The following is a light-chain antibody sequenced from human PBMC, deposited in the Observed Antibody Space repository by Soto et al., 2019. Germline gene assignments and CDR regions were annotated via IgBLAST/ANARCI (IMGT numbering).Light chain of an antibody. V-gene: IGLV2-14*01. Sequence: QSALTQPASVSGSPGQPITISCTGTSTDVGRYNYVSWYQQHPGKAPKLMIYDVANRPSGVFNRFSGSKSGITASLTISGLQAEDEADYYCSSYTTSSTYVFGTGTKVTVL. CDR1: STDVGRYNY. J-gene: IGLJ1*01. CDR2: DVA. CDR3: SSYTTSSTYV.